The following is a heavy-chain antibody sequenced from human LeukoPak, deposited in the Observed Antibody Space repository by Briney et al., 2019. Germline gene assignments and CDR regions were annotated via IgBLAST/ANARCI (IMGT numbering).Heavy chain of an antibody. V-gene: IGHV1-8*03. CDR1: GYTFTSYD. D-gene: IGHD5-12*01. CDR3: ARAGPESPTRISDYYYYMDV. CDR2: MNPNSGNT. J-gene: IGHJ6*03. Sequence: ASVKVSCKASGYTFTSYDINWVRQATGQGLEWMGWMNPNSGNTGYAQKFQGRVTITRNTSISTAYMELSSLRSEDTAVYYCARAGPESPTRISDYYYYMDVWGKGTTVTISS.